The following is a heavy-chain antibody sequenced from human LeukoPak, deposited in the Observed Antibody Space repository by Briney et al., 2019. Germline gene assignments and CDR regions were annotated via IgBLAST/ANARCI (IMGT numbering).Heavy chain of an antibody. D-gene: IGHD6-19*01. V-gene: IGHV4-39*01. J-gene: IGHJ6*03. CDR1: GGSISSSSYY. Sequence: RPSETLSLTCTVSGGSISSSSYYWGWIRQPPGKGLEWIGSIYYSGSTYYNPSLKSRVTISVDTSKNQFSLKLSSVTAADTAVYYCARLGVAGPRRLYYYYYYMDVWGKGTTVTISS. CDR3: ARLGVAGPRRLYYYYYYMDV. CDR2: IYYSGST.